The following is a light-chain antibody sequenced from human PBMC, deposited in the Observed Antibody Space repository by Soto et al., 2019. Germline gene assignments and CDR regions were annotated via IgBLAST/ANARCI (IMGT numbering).Light chain of an antibody. CDR2: EVT. CDR1: SNDVGVYNY. J-gene: IGLJ3*02. CDR3: SSYTIINTWV. V-gene: IGLV2-14*01. Sequence: QSVLTQPACVSGSPGQSITISCTGTSNDVGVYNYVSWYQQHPGKAPKLMIYEVTNRPSGVSNRFSGSKSGNTASLTISGLQAEDEADYYCSSYTIINTWVFGGGTQLTVL.